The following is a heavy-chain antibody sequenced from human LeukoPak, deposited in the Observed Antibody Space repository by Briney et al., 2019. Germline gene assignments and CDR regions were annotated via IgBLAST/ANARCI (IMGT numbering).Heavy chain of an antibody. Sequence: SETLSLTCAVSGGSISSTNWWSWVRQPPGKGLEWIGEIYHSGSTFYNPSLRSRVTISVDKSKNQFSLKLNSVTAADTAIYYCAIFHCSGGNCYSNWGQGTLVTVSS. CDR3: AIFHCSGGNCYSN. D-gene: IGHD2-15*01. CDR1: GGSISSTNW. CDR2: IYHSGST. J-gene: IGHJ4*02. V-gene: IGHV4-4*02.